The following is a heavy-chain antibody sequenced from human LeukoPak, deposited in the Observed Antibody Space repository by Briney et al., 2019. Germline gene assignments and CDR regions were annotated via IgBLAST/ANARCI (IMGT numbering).Heavy chain of an antibody. CDR3: ARLITAPFYFDC. V-gene: IGHV3-21*01. J-gene: IGHJ4*02. CDR2: ISSSSNYI. Sequence: GGSLRLSCAASGFTFSGSEMNWVRQAPGKGLEWVSSISSSSNYIYYGDSMKGRFTISRDNAKNSLYLQMNSLRAEDTAVYYCARLITAPFYFDCWGQGTLVTVSS. D-gene: IGHD6-13*01. CDR1: GFTFSGSE.